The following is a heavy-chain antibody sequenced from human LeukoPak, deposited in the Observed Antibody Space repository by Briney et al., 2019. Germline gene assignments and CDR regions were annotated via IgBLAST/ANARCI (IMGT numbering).Heavy chain of an antibody. D-gene: IGHD4-23*01. CDR2: IIPIFGTA. Sequence: SVKVSCKASGGTFSSYAISWVRQAPGQGLEWMGGIIPIFGTANYAQKFQGRVTITADESTSTAYMELSSLRSDDTAVYYCARDPYYGGNSPPPDWGQGTLVTVSS. J-gene: IGHJ4*02. CDR1: GGTFSSYA. CDR3: ARDPYYGGNSPPPD. V-gene: IGHV1-69*01.